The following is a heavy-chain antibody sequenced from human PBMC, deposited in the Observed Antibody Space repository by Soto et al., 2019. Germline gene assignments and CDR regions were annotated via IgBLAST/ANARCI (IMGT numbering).Heavy chain of an antibody. D-gene: IGHD6-19*01. V-gene: IGHV3-23*01. J-gene: IGHJ4*02. CDR1: GFHFSSDA. Sequence: EVQLLESGGGLVQPGGSLRLSCAASGFHFSSDAMSWVRQAPGKGLEWVSAISGSGGSTYYAASVKGRFTISRDNSKSTLYLQMNSLRAEDTAVYYRARRSSGWYFDYWGQGSLVTVSS. CDR2: ISGSGGST. CDR3: ARRSSGWYFDY.